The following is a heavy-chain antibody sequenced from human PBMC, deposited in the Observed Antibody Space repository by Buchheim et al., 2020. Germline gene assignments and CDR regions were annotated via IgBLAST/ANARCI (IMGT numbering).Heavy chain of an antibody. V-gene: IGHV3-30-3*01. CDR2: ISYDGSNK. J-gene: IGHJ6*02. Sequence: QVQLVESGGGVVQPGRSLRLSCAASGFTFSSYAMHWVRQAPGKGLEWVAVISYDGSNKYYADSVKGRFTISRDNSKNTLYLQMNSLRAEDTAVYYCARDRSYSMDVWGQGTT. CDR1: GFTFSSYA. CDR3: ARDRSYSMDV.